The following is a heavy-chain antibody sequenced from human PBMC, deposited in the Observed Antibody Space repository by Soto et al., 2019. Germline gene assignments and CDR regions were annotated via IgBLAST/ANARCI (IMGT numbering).Heavy chain of an antibody. D-gene: IGHD1-26*01. J-gene: IGHJ1*01. CDR2: IYYSGST. CDR1: GGSVSSGSYY. Sequence: QVQLQESGPGLVKPSETLSLTCTVSGGSVSSGSYYWSWIRQPPGKGLEWIGYIYYSGSTNYNPSLKSRVTISVDTSKNQFSLKLSFVTAADTAVYYCVRVSWSRPHQYFQHWGQGTLVTVSS. CDR3: VRVSWSRPHQYFQH. V-gene: IGHV4-61*01.